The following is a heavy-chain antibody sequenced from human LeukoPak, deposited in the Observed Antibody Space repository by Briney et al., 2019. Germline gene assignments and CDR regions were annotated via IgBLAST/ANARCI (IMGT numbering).Heavy chain of an antibody. J-gene: IGHJ4*02. V-gene: IGHV1-18*01. CDR2: ISAHKGDT. CDR1: GYTFTSYG. D-gene: IGHD3-22*01. CDR3: AREKNYDSSGYYYSAIDY. Sequence: GASVKVSCKTSGYTFTSYGISWLRQAPGQGLEWMGWISAHKGDTDYAQKFQGRLTVTRDTSTSTVYMELQNLTSDDTAVYYCAREKNYDSSGYYYSAIDYWGQGTLVTVSS.